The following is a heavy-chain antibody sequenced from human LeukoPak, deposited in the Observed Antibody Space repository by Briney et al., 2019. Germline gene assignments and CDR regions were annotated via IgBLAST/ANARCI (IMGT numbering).Heavy chain of an antibody. CDR2: INHSGST. Sequence: PSETLSLTCAVYGGSFSGYYWSWIRQPPGKGLEWIGEINHSGSTYYNPSLKSRVTISVDTSKTQFSLKLSSVTAADTAVYYCARHVIDYYGSGSYYSDYWGQGTLVTVSS. V-gene: IGHV4-34*01. CDR1: GGSFSGYY. D-gene: IGHD3-10*01. CDR3: ARHVIDYYGSGSYYSDY. J-gene: IGHJ4*02.